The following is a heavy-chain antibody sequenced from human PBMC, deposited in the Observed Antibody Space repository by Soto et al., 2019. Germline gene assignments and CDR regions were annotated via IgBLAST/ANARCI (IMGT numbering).Heavy chain of an antibody. CDR1: GGSISSSSYY. V-gene: IGHV4-39*01. CDR2: IYYSGST. Sequence: QLQLQESGPGLVKPSETLSLTCTVSGGSISSSSYYWGWIRQPPGKGLEWIGSIYYSGSTYYNPSLKSRVTISVDTSKNQFSLKLSSVTAADTAVYYCASIFDVVVTAIGRLGPSWDKDRANNWFDPWGQGTLVTVSS. J-gene: IGHJ5*02. D-gene: IGHD2-21*02. CDR3: ASIFDVVVTAIGRLGPSWDKDRANNWFDP.